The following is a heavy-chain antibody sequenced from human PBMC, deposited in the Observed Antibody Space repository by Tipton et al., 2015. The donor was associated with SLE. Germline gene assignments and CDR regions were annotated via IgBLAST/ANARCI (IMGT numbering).Heavy chain of an antibody. V-gene: IGHV4-39*07. CDR1: GGSISSNSYY. CDR2: IYYSGST. D-gene: IGHD3-16*01. Sequence: TLSLTCIVSGGSISSNSYYWGWIRQPPGKGLEWIGSIYYSGSTNYNPSLKSRVRISVDTSKNQFSLKLSSVTAADTAVYYCARRGGYWGQGTLVTVSS. J-gene: IGHJ4*02. CDR3: ARRGGY.